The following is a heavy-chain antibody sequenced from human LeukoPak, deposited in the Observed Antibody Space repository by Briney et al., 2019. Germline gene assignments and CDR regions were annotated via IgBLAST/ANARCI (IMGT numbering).Heavy chain of an antibody. CDR3: ARAIAYAGSDY. CDR1: GGSISGDY. Sequence: SETLSLTCTVSGGSISGDYWSWIRQPPRKGLEWIGYIYYSGSTYYNPSLKSRVTISIDTSKTQFSLKLSSVTAADTAIYYCARAIAYAGSDYWGQGTLVTVSS. D-gene: IGHD2-21*01. CDR2: IYYSGST. J-gene: IGHJ4*02. V-gene: IGHV4-59*01.